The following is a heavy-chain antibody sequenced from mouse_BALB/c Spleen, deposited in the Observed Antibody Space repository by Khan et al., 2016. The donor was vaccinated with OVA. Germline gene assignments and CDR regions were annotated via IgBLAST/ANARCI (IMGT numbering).Heavy chain of an antibody. Sequence: EVQLQESGPGLVKPSQSLSLTCTVTGYSIASDYAWNWIQQFPGNKLEWMGFISYSGNTNYNPSLKSRISITRDTSKNQFFLQLNSVTSEDTATYYCARVYGGGFDYRGQGTTLTVSS. V-gene: IGHV3-2*02. CDR3: ARVYGGGFDY. CDR2: ISYSGNT. CDR1: GYSIASDYA. D-gene: IGHD1-1*01. J-gene: IGHJ2*01.